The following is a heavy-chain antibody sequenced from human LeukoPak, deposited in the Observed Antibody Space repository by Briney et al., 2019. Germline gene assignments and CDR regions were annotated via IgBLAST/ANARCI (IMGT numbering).Heavy chain of an antibody. CDR3: ARDQEVRYSSSWYYYYYMDV. CDR1: GFTFSDYY. V-gene: IGHV3-11*04. J-gene: IGHJ6*03. Sequence: PGGSLRLSCAGSGFTFSDYYMSWIRQAPGKGLEWVSYISSSSSIIYYADSVKGRFTISRDNAKNSLYLQMNSLRAEDTAVYYCARDQEVRYSSSWYYYYYMDVWGKGTTVTVSS. CDR2: ISSSSSII. D-gene: IGHD6-13*01.